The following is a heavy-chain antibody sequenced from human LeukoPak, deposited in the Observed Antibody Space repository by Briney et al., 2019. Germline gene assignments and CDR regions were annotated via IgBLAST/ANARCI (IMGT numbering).Heavy chain of an antibody. V-gene: IGHV4-61*02. D-gene: IGHD3-3*02. Sequence: SETLSLTCTVSGGSISSGSYYWSWIRQPAGKGLEWIGRIYTSGSTNYNPSLKSRVTISVDTSKNQFSLKLSSVTAADTAVYYCARGTLPLTHFWSGALGYWGQGTLVTVSS. CDR1: GGSISSGSYY. J-gene: IGHJ4*02. CDR3: ARGTLPLTHFWSGALGY. CDR2: IYTSGST.